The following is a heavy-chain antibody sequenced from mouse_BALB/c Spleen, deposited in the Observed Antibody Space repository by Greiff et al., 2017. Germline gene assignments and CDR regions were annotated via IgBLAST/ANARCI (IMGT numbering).Heavy chain of an antibody. CDR1: GYTFTSYY. D-gene: IGHD1-1*01. V-gene: IGHV1S81*02. J-gene: IGHJ1*01. CDR3: TRRRDGKGPYWYFDV. CDR2: INPSNGGT. Sequence: QQSGAELVKPGASVKLSCKASGYTFTSYYMYWVKQRPGQGLEWIGEINPSNGGTNFNEKFKSKATLTVDKSSSTAYMQLSSLTSEDSAVYYCTRRRDGKGPYWYFDVWGAGTTVTVSS.